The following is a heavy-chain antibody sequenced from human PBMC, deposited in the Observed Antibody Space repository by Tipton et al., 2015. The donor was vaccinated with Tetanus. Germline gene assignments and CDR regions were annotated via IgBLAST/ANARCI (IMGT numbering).Heavy chain of an antibody. Sequence: TLSLTCNVSSGSAHSGGYSWSWIRQTPGKGLEWIGYIYYTGSTYYNPSLKSRLTLSVDTSQNVFSLKLTSVTAADTAVYYCARHLYGYWFDPWGQGALVTVSS. CDR1: SGSAHSGGYS. CDR3: ARHLYGYWFDP. J-gene: IGHJ5*02. V-gene: IGHV4-30-4*01. CDR2: IYYTGST. D-gene: IGHD2/OR15-2a*01.